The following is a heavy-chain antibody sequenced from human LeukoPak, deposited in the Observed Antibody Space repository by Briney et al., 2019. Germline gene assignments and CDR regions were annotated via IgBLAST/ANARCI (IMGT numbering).Heavy chain of an antibody. CDR1: GGSIRSGGYY. V-gene: IGHV4-31*03. J-gene: IGHJ4*02. CDR2: IYYSGST. Sequence: SETLSLTCTVSGGSIRSGGYYWSWIRQDPGKGLEWIGYIYYSGSTYYNPSLKSRVTISVDTSKNQFSLKLSSVTAADTAVYYCARALVVPAAILDYWGQGTLVTVSS. CDR3: ARALVVPAAILDY. D-gene: IGHD2-2*01.